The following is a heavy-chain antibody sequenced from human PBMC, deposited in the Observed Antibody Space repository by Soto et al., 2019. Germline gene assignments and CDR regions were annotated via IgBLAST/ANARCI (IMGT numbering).Heavy chain of an antibody. J-gene: IGHJ4*02. CDR2: ISYDGSNK. CDR3: ARVRTTVTSLFDY. Sequence: QVQLVESGGGVVQPGRSLRLSCAASGFTFSSYAMHWVRQAPGKGLEWVEVISYDGSNKYYADSVKGRFTISRDNSKNTLYLQMNSLRAEDTAVYYCARVRTTVTSLFDYWGQGTLVTVSS. D-gene: IGHD4-17*01. CDR1: GFTFSSYA. V-gene: IGHV3-30-3*01.